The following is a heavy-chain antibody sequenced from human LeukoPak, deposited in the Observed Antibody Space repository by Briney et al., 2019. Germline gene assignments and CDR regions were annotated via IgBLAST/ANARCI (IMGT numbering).Heavy chain of an antibody. D-gene: IGHD5-12*01. V-gene: IGHV4-38-2*01. CDR3: ARLIVATSAYFDY. Sequence: GSLRLSCAASGFIFSSYNMNWVRQAPGKGLEWIGSIYYSGSTYYNPSLKSRVTISVDTSKNQFSLKLSSVTAADTAVYYCARLIVATSAYFDYWGQGTLVTVSS. J-gene: IGHJ4*02. CDR1: GFIFSSYN. CDR2: IYYSGST.